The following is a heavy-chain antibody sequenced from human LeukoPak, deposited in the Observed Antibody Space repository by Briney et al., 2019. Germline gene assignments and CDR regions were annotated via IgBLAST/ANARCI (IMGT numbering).Heavy chain of an antibody. CDR2: IRSKAYGGTT. CDR1: GFTFGDYA. CDR3: TRDYDFWSGYYKRYYYMDV. V-gene: IGHV3-49*03. Sequence: GGSLRLSCTASGFTFGDYAMSWFRQAPGKGLEWVGFIRSKAYGGTTEYAASVKGRFTISRDDSKSIAYLQMNSLKTEDTAVYYCTRDYDFWSGYYKRYYYMDVWGKGTTVTVSS. J-gene: IGHJ6*03. D-gene: IGHD3-3*01.